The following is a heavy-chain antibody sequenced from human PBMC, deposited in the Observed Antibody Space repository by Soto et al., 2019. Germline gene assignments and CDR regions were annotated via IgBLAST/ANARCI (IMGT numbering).Heavy chain of an antibody. CDR1: GFTFSNYG. D-gene: IGHD2-2*01. CDR2: IWYDGSNK. J-gene: IGHJ4*02. V-gene: IGHV3-33*01. Sequence: GGSLRLSCAASGFTFSNYGMHWVRQAPGEGLEWVAVIWYDGSNKYYADSVKGRFTISRDNSKNTLYLQMNSLRAEDTAVYYCARDSGYCSRTSCYFYYWGQGSLVTVSS. CDR3: ARDSGYCSRTSCYFYY.